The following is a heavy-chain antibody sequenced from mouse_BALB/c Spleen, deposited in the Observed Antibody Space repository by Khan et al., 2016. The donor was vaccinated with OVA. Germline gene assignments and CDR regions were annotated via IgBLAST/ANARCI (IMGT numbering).Heavy chain of an antibody. Sequence: EVELVESGGGLVQPGGSRKLSCAASGFTFSSFGMHWVRQAPEKGLEWVAYISSGSNTTYYAATLKGRFTISRDNPKKTLFLQMNSLRSEVTAMYYCARDSYGYMGYFDYWGQGTTLTVSS. D-gene: IGHD1-2*01. J-gene: IGHJ2*01. CDR1: GFTFSSFG. CDR2: ISSGSNTT. CDR3: ARDSYGYMGYFDY. V-gene: IGHV5-17*02.